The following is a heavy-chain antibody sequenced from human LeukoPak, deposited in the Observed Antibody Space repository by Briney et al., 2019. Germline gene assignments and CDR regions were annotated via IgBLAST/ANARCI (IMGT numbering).Heavy chain of an antibody. D-gene: IGHD3-22*01. CDR3: ATYYYDSLY. CDR2: ISSSGGAI. CDR1: GFTFGDYS. V-gene: IGHV3-48*01. J-gene: IGHJ4*02. Sequence: AGSLRLSCAASGFTFGDYSRNWVRQAPGKGLEWVSYISSSGGAIDNADSVKGRFTISRDNAKNSLYLHMNSLRAEDTAVYYCATYYYDSLYWGQGTLVTVSS.